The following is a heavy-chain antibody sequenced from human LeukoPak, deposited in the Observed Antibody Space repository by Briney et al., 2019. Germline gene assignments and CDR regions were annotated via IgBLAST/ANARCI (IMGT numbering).Heavy chain of an antibody. D-gene: IGHD2-2*01. Sequence: GGSLRLSCAASGFTFSSYGMHWVRQAPGKGLEWVAFIRCDGSNKYYADSVKGRFTISRDNSKNTLYLQMNSLRAEDTAVYYCAKASHDYWGQGTLVTVSS. V-gene: IGHV3-30*02. CDR1: GFTFSSYG. J-gene: IGHJ4*02. CDR3: AKASHDY. CDR2: IRCDGSNK.